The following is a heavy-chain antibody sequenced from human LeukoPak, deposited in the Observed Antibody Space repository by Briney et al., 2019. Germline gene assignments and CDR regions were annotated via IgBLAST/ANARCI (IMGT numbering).Heavy chain of an antibody. CDR3: AKDSAYYDYVWGSYRPPEDAFDI. Sequence: PGGSLRLSCAASGFTFSSYAMSWVRQAPGKGLEWVSAISGSGGSTYYADSVKGRFTISRDNSKNTLYLQMNSLRAEDTAVYYCAKDSAYYDYVWGSYRPPEDAFDIWGQGTMVTVSS. CDR1: GFTFSSYA. CDR2: ISGSGGST. J-gene: IGHJ3*02. D-gene: IGHD3-16*02. V-gene: IGHV3-23*01.